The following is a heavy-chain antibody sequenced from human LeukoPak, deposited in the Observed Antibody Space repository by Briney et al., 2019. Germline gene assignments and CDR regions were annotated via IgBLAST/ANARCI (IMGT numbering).Heavy chain of an antibody. D-gene: IGHD5-18*01. V-gene: IGHV1-46*01. Sequence: ASVKVSCKASGYTFTSYYMHWVRQAPGQGLEWMGIINPSGGSTSYAQKFQGRVTMTRDTSTSTVYMELSSLRSEDTAVYYCLYTKGGIQLWFDTFDIWGQGTMVTVSS. CDR2: INPSGGST. CDR1: GYTFTSYY. CDR3: LYTKGGIQLWFDTFDI. J-gene: IGHJ3*02.